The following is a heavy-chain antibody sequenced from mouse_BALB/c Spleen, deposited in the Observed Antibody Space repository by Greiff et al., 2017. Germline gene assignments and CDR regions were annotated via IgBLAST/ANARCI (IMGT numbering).Heavy chain of an antibody. CDR1: GFTFSSFG. J-gene: IGHJ2*01. CDR2: ISSGSSTI. Sequence: EVKLVESGGGLVQPGGSRKLSCAASGFTFSSFGMHWVRQAPEKGLEWVAYISSGSSTIYYADTVKGRFTISRDNPKNTLFLQMTSLRSEDTAMYYCARIYDGYLDYWGQGTTLTVSS. V-gene: IGHV5-17*02. CDR3: ARIYDGYLDY. D-gene: IGHD2-3*01.